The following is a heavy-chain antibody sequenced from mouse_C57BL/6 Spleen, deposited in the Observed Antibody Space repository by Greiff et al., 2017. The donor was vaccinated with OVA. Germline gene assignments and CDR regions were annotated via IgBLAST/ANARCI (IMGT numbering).Heavy chain of an antibody. V-gene: IGHV1-54*01. CDR2: INPGSGGT. D-gene: IGHD2-3*01. Sequence: QVQLQQSGAELVRPGTSVKVSCKASGYAFTNYLIEWVKQRPGQGLEWIGVINPGSGGTNYNEKFKGKATLTADKSSSTAYMQLSSLTSEDSAVYFCARREDGYYLDYWGQGTTLTVSS. J-gene: IGHJ2*01. CDR1: GYAFTNYL. CDR3: ARREDGYYLDY.